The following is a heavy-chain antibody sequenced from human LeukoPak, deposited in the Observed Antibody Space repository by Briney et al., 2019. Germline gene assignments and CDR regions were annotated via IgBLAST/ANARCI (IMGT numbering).Heavy chain of an antibody. CDR3: TLFTVMVHAEDY. V-gene: IGHV3-15*01. D-gene: IGHD2-8*01. CDR2: IKFKTDGGTT. Sequence: GGSLRVSCAASGFTFSNAWMSWVRQAPGKGLEWVGRIKFKTDGGTTDYAAPVKGRFTISRDDSKNTLYLQMNSLKTEGTAVYYCTLFTVMVHAEDYWGQGTLVTVSS. J-gene: IGHJ4*02. CDR1: GFTFSNAW.